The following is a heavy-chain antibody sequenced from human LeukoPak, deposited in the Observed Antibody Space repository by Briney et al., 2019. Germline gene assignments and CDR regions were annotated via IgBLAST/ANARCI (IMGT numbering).Heavy chain of an antibody. CDR2: IKPDGSEK. D-gene: IGHD4-17*01. Sequence: GGSLRLSCAVSGFSFDSCWMTWVRQAPGKGLEWVANIKPDGSEKYYVDSVKGRFTISRDNAKNSLYLQMNSLRAEDTAVYYCARHPYGVLDYWGQGTLVTVSS. J-gene: IGHJ4*02. CDR1: GFSFDSCW. CDR3: ARHPYGVLDY. V-gene: IGHV3-7*01.